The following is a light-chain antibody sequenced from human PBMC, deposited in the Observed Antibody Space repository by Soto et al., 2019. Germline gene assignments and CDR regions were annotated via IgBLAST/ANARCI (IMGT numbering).Light chain of an antibody. V-gene: IGLV4-69*01. J-gene: IGLJ2*01. CDR2: LNNDGSH. Sequence: QSVLTQSPSASASLGASVKLTCTLSSGHSSYAIAWLQQQPEKGPRYLMNLNNDGSHSKGDGIPDRFSGSSSGAERYLTISSLQSEDEADYYCQTWATDIQVFGGGTQLTVL. CDR1: SGHSSYA. CDR3: QTWATDIQV.